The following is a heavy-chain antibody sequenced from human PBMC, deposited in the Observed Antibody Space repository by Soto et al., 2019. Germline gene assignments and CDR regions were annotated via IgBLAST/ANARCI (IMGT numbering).Heavy chain of an antibody. D-gene: IGHD1-26*01. V-gene: IGHV4-30-4*01. Sequence: QVQLQESGPGLVKPSQTLSLTCTVSGTTISSGDHYWSWIRQAPGKGLEWIGYMYYTGKTYYNTSPXSXXTLSVDTSKHQFSLKMTSVTAADTAMYFCARVYGRGDYFDFWGRGTLVSVSS. J-gene: IGHJ4*02. CDR3: ARVYGRGDYFDF. CDR1: GTTISSGDHY. CDR2: MYYTGKT.